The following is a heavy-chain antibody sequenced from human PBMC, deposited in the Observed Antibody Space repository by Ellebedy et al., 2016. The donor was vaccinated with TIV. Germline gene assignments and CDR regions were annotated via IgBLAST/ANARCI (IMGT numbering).Heavy chain of an antibody. V-gene: IGHV3-21*01. CDR2: ISSSSSYI. J-gene: IGHJ4*02. CDR3: ARVVAVTADFDY. Sequence: GGSLRLXXAASGFTFSSYSMNWVRQAPGKGLEWVSSISSSSSYIYYADSVKGRFTISRDNAKNSLYLQMNSLRAEDTAVYYCARVVAVTADFDYWGQGTLVTVSS. D-gene: IGHD2-15*01. CDR1: GFTFSSYS.